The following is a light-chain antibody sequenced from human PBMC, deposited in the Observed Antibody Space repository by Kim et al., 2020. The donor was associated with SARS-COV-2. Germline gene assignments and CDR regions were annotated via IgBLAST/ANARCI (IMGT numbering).Light chain of an antibody. J-gene: IGKJ4*01. CDR3: QQYGGLPL. CDR2: DAS. CDR1: QSVGSY. V-gene: IGKV3-20*01. Sequence: EIVLTQSPDTLSLSPGERATLSCRASQSVGSYLAWYQQKPGQVPRLLIYDASSRATGIPDRFTGSGSGTDFTLTISRLEPEDFAVYYCQQYGGLPLFGGGTKVDIK.